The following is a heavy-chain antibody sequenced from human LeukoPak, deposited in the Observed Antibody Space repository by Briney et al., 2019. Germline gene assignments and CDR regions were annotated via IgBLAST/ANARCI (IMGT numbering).Heavy chain of an antibody. V-gene: IGHV4-30-4*01. CDR2: IYYSGST. D-gene: IGHD4-17*01. CDR3: ARGVGYGDYDC. J-gene: IGHJ4*02. CDR1: GGSISSGDYY. Sequence: SETLSLTCTVSGGSISSGDYYWSWTRQPPGKGLEWIGYIYYSGSTYYNPSLKSRVTISVDTSKNQFSLKLSSVTAADTAVYYCARGVGYGDYDCWGQGTLVTVSS.